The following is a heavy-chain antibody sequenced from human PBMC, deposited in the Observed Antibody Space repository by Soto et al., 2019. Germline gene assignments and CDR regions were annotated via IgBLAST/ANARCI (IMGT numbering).Heavy chain of an antibody. V-gene: IGHV3-23*01. CDR1: GLTFSSYA. Sequence: GGSLRLSCAASGLTFSSYAMSWVRQAPGKGLEWVSAISGSGGSTYYADSVKGRFTISRDNSKNTLYLQMNSLRAEDTAVYYCAKDTGRSGYYDYFDYWGQGTLVTVSS. J-gene: IGHJ4*02. D-gene: IGHD3-3*01. CDR2: ISGSGGST. CDR3: AKDTGRSGYYDYFDY.